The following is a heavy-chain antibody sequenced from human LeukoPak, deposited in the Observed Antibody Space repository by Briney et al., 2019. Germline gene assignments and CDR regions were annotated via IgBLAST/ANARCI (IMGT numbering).Heavy chain of an antibody. V-gene: IGHV1-24*01. CDR2: FDPEDGET. J-gene: IGHJ6*02. CDR1: GYTLTELS. Sequence: ASVNVSCKVSGYTLTELSMHWVRQAPGKGLGWMGGFDPEDGETIYAQKFQGRVTMTEDTSTDTAYMELSSLRSEDTAVYYCATGYCGGDCYSHYYGMDVWGQGTTVTVSS. CDR3: ATGYCGGDCYSHYYGMDV. D-gene: IGHD2-21*02.